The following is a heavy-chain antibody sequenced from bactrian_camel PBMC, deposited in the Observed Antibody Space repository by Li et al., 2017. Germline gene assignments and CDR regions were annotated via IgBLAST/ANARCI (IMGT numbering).Heavy chain of an antibody. CDR1: GGTFNSDC. CDR2: PDSQGST. Sequence: VQEGGSLTLSCTTSGGTFNSDCKAWFRQSPGKERERVAIPDSQGSTTYSDSVKGRFTISQDNAKNTLYLQMNSLQPDDTAVYYCAAHGKLCLTQGTQVTVS. D-gene: IGHD3*01. J-gene: IGHJ4*01. V-gene: IGHV3S68*01.